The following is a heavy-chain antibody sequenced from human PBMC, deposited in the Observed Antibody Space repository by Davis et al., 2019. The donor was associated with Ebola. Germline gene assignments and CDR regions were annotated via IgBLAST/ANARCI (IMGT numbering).Heavy chain of an antibody. V-gene: IGHV3-11*01. CDR1: GFTFSDYY. CDR2: ISSSGSTI. D-gene: IGHD5-12*01. Sequence: SLKISCAASGFTFSDYYMSWIRQAPGKGLEWVSYISSSGSTIYYADSVKGRFTISRDNAKNSLYLQMNSLRAEDTAVYYCARDFKWLRFGYCYYYGMDVWGQGTTVTVSS. J-gene: IGHJ6*02. CDR3: ARDFKWLRFGYCYYYGMDV.